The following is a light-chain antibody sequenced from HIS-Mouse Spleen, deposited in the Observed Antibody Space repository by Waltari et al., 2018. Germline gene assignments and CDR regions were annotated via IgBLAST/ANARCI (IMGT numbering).Light chain of an antibody. Sequence: QSALTPPASVSGSPGQSITIPCTGTSSDVGSYNLFSWYQQHPGKAPKLMIYEGSKRPSGVSNRFSGSKSGNTASLTISGLQAEDEADYYCCSYAGSSTHVVFGGGTKLTVL. V-gene: IGLV2-23*01. J-gene: IGLJ2*01. CDR1: SSDVGSYNL. CDR2: EGS. CDR3: CSYAGSSTHVV.